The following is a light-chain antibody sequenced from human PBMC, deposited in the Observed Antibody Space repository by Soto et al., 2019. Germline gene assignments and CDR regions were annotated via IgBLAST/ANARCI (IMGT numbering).Light chain of an antibody. CDR1: QSVSIY. CDR2: DTS. J-gene: IGKJ5*01. V-gene: IGKV3-11*01. Sequence: EIVLTQSPATLSFFPGERATLSCRASQSVSIYLDWYQQKPGQAPRLLIYDTSNRATGIPARFSGSGSGTGFTLTISSLEPEDFAVYYCQQRSNWPPEITFGRGTRLEIK. CDR3: QQRSNWPPEIT.